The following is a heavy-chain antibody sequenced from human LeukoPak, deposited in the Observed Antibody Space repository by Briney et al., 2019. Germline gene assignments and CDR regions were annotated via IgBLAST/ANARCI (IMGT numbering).Heavy chain of an antibody. J-gene: IGHJ1*01. Sequence: PSQTLSLTCTVSGGSISSGSYYWSWIRQPAGKGLEWIGRIYTSGSTNYNPSLKSRVTMSVDTSKNQFSLTLTSVTAADTAVYYCARFGTYSARDWGQGTLVTVSS. CDR3: ARFGTYSARD. V-gene: IGHV4-61*02. D-gene: IGHD6-13*01. CDR1: GGSISSGSYY. CDR2: IYTSGST.